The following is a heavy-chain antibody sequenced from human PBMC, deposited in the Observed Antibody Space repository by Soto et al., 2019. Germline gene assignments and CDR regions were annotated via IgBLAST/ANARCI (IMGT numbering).Heavy chain of an antibody. J-gene: IGHJ4*02. V-gene: IGHV3-23*01. CDR3: AKAKDPGKQWLADY. D-gene: IGHD6-19*01. Sequence: GGSLRLSCAASGFTFSSYAMSWVRQAPGKGLEWVSAISGSGGSTYYADSVKGRFTISRDNSKNTLYLQMNSLRAEDTAVYYCAKAKDPGKQWLADYWGQGTLVTVSS. CDR2: ISGSGGST. CDR1: GFTFSSYA.